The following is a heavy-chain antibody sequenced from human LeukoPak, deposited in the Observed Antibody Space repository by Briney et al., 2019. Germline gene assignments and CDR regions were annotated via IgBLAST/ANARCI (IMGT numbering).Heavy chain of an antibody. CDR1: GFTFSSYG. J-gene: IGHJ4*02. CDR3: ARDYVWGSYGLFDY. Sequence: AGGSLRLSCAASGFTFSSYGMHWVRQAPGKGLEWVAVIWYDGSNKYYADSVKGRFTISRDNSKNTLYLQMNSLRAEDTAVYYCARDYVWGSYGLFDYWGQGTLVTVPS. CDR2: IWYDGSNK. V-gene: IGHV3-33*01. D-gene: IGHD3-16*01.